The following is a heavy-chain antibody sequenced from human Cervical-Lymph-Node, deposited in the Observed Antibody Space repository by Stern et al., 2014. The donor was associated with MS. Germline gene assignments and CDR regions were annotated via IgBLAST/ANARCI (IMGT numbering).Heavy chain of an antibody. CDR2: ISPDGHNK. D-gene: IGHD6-6*01. V-gene: IGHV3-30-3*01. J-gene: IGHJ4*02. CDR1: GFTFDSYS. Sequence: VQLVESGGGVVQPGRSLRLSCVVSGFTFDSYSMNWVRQTPGKGLEWVALISPDGHNKYYADSVQGRFTISRDNSNRTQNLQLASRRPQDTALYYWARERLGSSSRLFDYWGQGALVTVTS. CDR3: ARERLGSSSRLFDY.